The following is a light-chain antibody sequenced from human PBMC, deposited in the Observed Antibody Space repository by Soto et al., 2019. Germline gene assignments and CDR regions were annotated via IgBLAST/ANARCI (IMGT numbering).Light chain of an antibody. CDR2: GAS. V-gene: IGKV3-15*01. CDR1: QSVNSH. CDR3: QQYNNWPGT. J-gene: IGKJ4*01. Sequence: IVMTQSPATLPASPGERATLSCRTSQSVNSHLAWYQHKPGQAPRLLIDGASSRATGIPTRFSGSGSGTEFTLTIDSLQSEDFAIYFCQQYNNWPGTCGGGTKVEIK.